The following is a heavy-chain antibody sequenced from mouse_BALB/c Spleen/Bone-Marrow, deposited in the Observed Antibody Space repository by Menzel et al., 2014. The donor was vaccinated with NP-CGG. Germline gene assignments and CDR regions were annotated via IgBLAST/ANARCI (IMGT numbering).Heavy chain of an antibody. CDR2: IDPANGNT. V-gene: IGHV14-3*02. CDR3: AVYCCGSSFFAY. Sequence: EVQLQESGAELVKPGASVKLSCTASGFNIKDTYMHWVKQRPEQGLEWIGRIDPANGNTEYDPKFQGKATITADTSSNTAYLQLSSLTSEDTAVYYCAVYCCGSSFFAYWGQGTLVTVSA. J-gene: IGHJ3*01. D-gene: IGHD1-1*01. CDR1: GFNIKDTY.